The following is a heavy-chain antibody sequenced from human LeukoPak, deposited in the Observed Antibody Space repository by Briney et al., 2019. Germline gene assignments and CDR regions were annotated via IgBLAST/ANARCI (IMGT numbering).Heavy chain of an antibody. CDR3: ARGGSGWYYFDY. Sequence: GGSLRLSCAASGFTVSSNYMSWVRQAPGKGLEWVSVIYSGGSTYYADSVKGRITISRDNSKNTLYLQMNSLRAEDTAVYYCARGGSGWYYFDYWGQGTLVTVSS. D-gene: IGHD6-19*01. J-gene: IGHJ4*02. V-gene: IGHV3-53*01. CDR2: IYSGGST. CDR1: GFTVSSNY.